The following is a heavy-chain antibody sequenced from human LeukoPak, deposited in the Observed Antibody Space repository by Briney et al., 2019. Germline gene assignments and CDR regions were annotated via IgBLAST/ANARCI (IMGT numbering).Heavy chain of an antibody. Sequence: GGSLRLSCAASGFTFSDYAMHWVRQAPGKGLDWVAVIWYDGSNKYYADSVKGRFTISRDNSKNTLYLQMNSLRAEDTAVYYCARESKNYYGSGRYYYYMDVWGKGTTVTVSS. CDR2: IWYDGSNK. J-gene: IGHJ6*03. CDR1: GFTFSDYA. CDR3: ARESKNYYGSGRYYYYMDV. D-gene: IGHD3-10*01. V-gene: IGHV3-33*01.